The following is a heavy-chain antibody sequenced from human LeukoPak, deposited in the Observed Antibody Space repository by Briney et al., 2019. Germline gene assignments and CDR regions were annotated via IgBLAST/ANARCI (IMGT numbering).Heavy chain of an antibody. V-gene: IGHV3-21*01. CDR3: ARYGGDDVNDY. CDR1: GFTFSSYS. Sequence: GGSLRLSCAASGFTFSSYSMNWVRQAPGKGLEWVSSISSSSSYIYYADSEKGRFTISRDNAKNSLYLQMNSLRAEDTAVYYCARYGGDDVNDYWGQGTLVTVSS. J-gene: IGHJ4*02. D-gene: IGHD1-1*01. CDR2: ISSSSSYI.